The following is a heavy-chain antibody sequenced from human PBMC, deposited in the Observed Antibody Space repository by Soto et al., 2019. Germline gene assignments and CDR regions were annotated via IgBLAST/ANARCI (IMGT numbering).Heavy chain of an antibody. CDR3: ARILMGAPADERYYGMDV. CDR2: ISSSSSYI. J-gene: IGHJ6*02. D-gene: IGHD1-26*01. Sequence: PGGSLRLSCAASGFTFSSYSMNWVRQAPGKGLEWVSSISSSSSYIYYADSVKGRFTISRDNAKNSLYLQMNSLRAEDTAVYYCARILMGAPADERYYGMDVWGQGTTVTVSS. V-gene: IGHV3-21*01. CDR1: GFTFSSYS.